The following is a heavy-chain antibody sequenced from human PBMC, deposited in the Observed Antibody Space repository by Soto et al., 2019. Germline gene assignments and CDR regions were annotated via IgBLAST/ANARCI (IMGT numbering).Heavy chain of an antibody. V-gene: IGHV1-69*06. CDR1: GGTFSSYA. J-gene: IGHJ5*02. D-gene: IGHD6-6*01. CDR2: IIPIFGTA. CDR3: ARGQDSSSSFWFDR. Sequence: QVQLVQSGAEVKKPGSSVKVSCKASGGTFSSYAISWVRQAPGQGLEWMGGIIPIFGTANYAQKLQGRVTITADKSTSTTYMELSSLSSEDTAVYYCARGQDSSSSFWFDRWGQGTLVTVSS.